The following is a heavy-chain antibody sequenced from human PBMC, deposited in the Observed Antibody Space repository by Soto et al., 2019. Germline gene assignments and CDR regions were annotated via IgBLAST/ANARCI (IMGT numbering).Heavy chain of an antibody. D-gene: IGHD6-19*01. Sequence: GGSLRLSCAASGFTFKDYAMSWVRQAPGKGLEWVSGIHWNSGRTGYAESVRGRFTISRDNAKNSLYLQMNSLRGEDTAVYYCSKTARRTGWYHFDSWGQGTLVTVSS. CDR3: SKTARRTGWYHFDS. CDR2: IHWNSGRT. J-gene: IGHJ4*02. CDR1: GFTFKDYA. V-gene: IGHV3-9*01.